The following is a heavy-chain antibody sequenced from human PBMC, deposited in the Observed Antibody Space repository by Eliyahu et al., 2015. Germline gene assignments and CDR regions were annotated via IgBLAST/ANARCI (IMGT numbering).Heavy chain of an antibody. Sequence: QVQLVQSGAEVMKPGASVKVSCKASGXTFTSXDINXVRQATGQGLEWMGWMHANSGNTGYAQKFQGRVIMTRDTSISTAYMELSNLRSEDTAVYYCARGHSGPGGVVDLWGRGSLVTVSS. V-gene: IGHV1-8*01. CDR1: GXTFTSXD. D-gene: IGHD3-3*01. CDR2: MHANSGNT. J-gene: IGHJ2*01. CDR3: ARGHSGPGGVVDL.